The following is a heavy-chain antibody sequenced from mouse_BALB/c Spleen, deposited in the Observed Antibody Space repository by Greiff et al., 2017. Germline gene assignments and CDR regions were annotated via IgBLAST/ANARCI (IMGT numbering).Heavy chain of an antibody. CDR1: GFTFSSYG. CDR2: ISSGGSYT. Sequence: EVQLVESGGDLVKPGGSLKLSCAASGFTFSSYGMSWVRQTPDKRLEWVATISSGGSYTYYPDSVKGRFTISRDNAKNTLYLQMSSLKSEDTAMYYCASITTDYYAMDYWGQGTSVTVSS. CDR3: ASITTDYYAMDY. D-gene: IGHD1-1*01. J-gene: IGHJ4*01. V-gene: IGHV5-6*01.